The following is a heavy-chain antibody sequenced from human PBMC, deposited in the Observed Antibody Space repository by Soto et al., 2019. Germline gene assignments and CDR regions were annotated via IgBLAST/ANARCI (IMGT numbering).Heavy chain of an antibody. Sequence: PSEILSLTCTVSGGSISRYYWSWIRQPPGKGLEWIGYIYYSGRTNYNPSLKSRVTISVDTSKNQFSLKLSSVTAADTAVYYCARGYCSSTSCYIWDNWFDPWGQGTLVTVSS. CDR2: IYYSGRT. D-gene: IGHD2-2*02. J-gene: IGHJ5*02. CDR1: GGSISRYY. V-gene: IGHV4-59*01. CDR3: ARGYCSSTSCYIWDNWFDP.